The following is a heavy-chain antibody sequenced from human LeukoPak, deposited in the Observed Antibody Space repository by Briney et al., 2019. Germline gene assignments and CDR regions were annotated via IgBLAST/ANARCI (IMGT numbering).Heavy chain of an antibody. Sequence: ASVKVSCKASGGTFSSYAISWVRQAPGQGLEWMGRIIPILGIANYAQKFQGRVTITADKSTSTAYMELSSLRSEDTAVYYCARDQIRTSSGRPKATYGMDVWGQGTTVTVSS. CDR2: IIPILGIA. CDR3: ARDQIRTSSGRPKATYGMDV. CDR1: GGTFSSYA. V-gene: IGHV1-69*04. J-gene: IGHJ6*02. D-gene: IGHD6-19*01.